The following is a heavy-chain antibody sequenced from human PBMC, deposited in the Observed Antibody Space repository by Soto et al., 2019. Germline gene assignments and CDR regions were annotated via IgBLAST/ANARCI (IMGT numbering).Heavy chain of an antibody. CDR3: AKDKTITMYFDWLLYL. Sequence: GGSLRLSCAASGFTFSSYAMSWVRQAPGKGLEWVSAISGSGGSTYYADSVKGRFTISRDNSKNTLYLQMNSLRAEDTAVYYCAKDKTITMYFDWLLYLWGQGTLVTVSS. CDR1: GFTFSSYA. V-gene: IGHV3-23*01. CDR2: ISGSGGST. J-gene: IGHJ4*02. D-gene: IGHD3-9*01.